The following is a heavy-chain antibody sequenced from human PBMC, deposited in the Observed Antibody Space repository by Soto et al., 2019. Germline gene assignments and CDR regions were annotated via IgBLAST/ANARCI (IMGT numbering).Heavy chain of an antibody. Sequence: PGGSLRLSCAASGFTFSSYWMSWVRQAPGKGLEWVANIKQDGSEKYYVDSVKGRFTISRDNAKNSLYLQMNSLRAEDTAVYYCARETMITFGGVIVHYYYYYMDVWGKGTTVTVSS. V-gene: IGHV3-7*01. CDR2: IKQDGSEK. CDR3: ARETMITFGGVIVHYYYYYMDV. D-gene: IGHD3-16*02. CDR1: GFTFSSYW. J-gene: IGHJ6*03.